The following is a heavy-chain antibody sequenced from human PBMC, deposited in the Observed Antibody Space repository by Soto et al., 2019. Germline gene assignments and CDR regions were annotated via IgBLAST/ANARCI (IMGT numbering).Heavy chain of an antibody. CDR2: VIPIFGTA. D-gene: IGHD6-13*01. J-gene: IGHJ5*02. Sequence: WASVNVSCKASGGTFSSYAISWVRQAPGQGLEWMGGVIPIFGTANYAQKFQGRVTITADKSTSTAYMELSSLRSEDTAVYYCARVYRVYSSSPSGYNRFDPWGQGTLVTVYS. V-gene: IGHV1-69*06. CDR1: GGTFSSYA. CDR3: ARVYRVYSSSPSGYNRFDP.